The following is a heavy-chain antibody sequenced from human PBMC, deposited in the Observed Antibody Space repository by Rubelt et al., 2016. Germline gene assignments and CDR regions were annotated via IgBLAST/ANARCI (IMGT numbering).Heavy chain of an antibody. J-gene: IGHJ4*02. D-gene: IGHD4-17*01. CDR3: ARQSGYGDQMNY. V-gene: IGHV4-39*01. CDR1: GGSISSIIYY. CDR2: IHDSGAT. Sequence: QLQLQESGPGLVKPSETLSLSCTVSGGSISSIIYYWGWIRQPPGKGLEWIGSIHDSGATYHNPSPKSRVTMSVDTSRNQFALKLTSVTAADTAVYYCARQSGYGDQMNYWGQGTLVTVSS.